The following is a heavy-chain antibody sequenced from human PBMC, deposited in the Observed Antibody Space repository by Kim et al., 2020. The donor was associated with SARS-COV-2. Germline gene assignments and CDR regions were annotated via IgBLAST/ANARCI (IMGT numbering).Heavy chain of an antibody. V-gene: IGHV4-39*01. J-gene: IGHJ4*02. D-gene: IGHD6-13*01. Sequence: SETLSLTCTVSGGSISSSSYYWGWIRQPPGKGLEWIGSIYYSGSTYYNPSLKSRVTISVDTSKNQFSLKLSSVTAADTAVYYCARQSSSWLVPFDYWGQGTLVTVSS. CDR1: GGSISSSSYY. CDR3: ARQSSSWLVPFDY. CDR2: IYYSGST.